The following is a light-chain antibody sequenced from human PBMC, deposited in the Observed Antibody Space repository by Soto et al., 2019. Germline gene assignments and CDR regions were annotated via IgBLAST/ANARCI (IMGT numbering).Light chain of an antibody. CDR3: SSYTSSSFYV. CDR2: DVS. J-gene: IGLJ1*01. V-gene: IGLV2-14*01. Sequence: QSALTQPAPVSGSPGQSITISCTGTSSDVGGYNYVSWYQQHPGKDPKLMIYDVSNRPSGVSNRFSGSKSGNTASLTISGLQAEDEADYYCSSYTSSSFYVFGTGTKVTVL. CDR1: SSDVGGYNY.